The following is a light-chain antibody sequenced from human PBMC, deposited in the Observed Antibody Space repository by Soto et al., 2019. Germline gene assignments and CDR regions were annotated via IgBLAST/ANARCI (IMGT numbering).Light chain of an antibody. J-gene: IGKJ5*01. CDR2: GAS. CDR1: QSVSSSY. V-gene: IGKV3-20*01. CDR3: QQYGSSPIT. Sequence: EIVLTQSPGTLSLSPGERATLSCRASQSVSSSYLAWYQQKPGQAPRLLIYGASSRATGIPDRFSGSGSGTDFTLISSRLEPEYFAVYYWQQYGSSPITFGQGTRLEIK.